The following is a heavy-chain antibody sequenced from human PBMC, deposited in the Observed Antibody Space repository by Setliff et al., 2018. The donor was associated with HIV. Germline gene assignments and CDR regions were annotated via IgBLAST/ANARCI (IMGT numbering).Heavy chain of an antibody. CDR1: GGSISSSSYY. V-gene: IGHV4-39*01. CDR2: VYFSGRA. J-gene: IGHJ6*03. CDR3: ARLEYYYYMDV. Sequence: PSETLSLTCTVSGGSISSSSYYWAWIRQPPGKGLEYIGSVYFSGRAYYNPSLKSRVTISLDTSKNQFSLKLSSVTAADTAVDYCARLEYYYYMDVWGNGTTVTVSS.